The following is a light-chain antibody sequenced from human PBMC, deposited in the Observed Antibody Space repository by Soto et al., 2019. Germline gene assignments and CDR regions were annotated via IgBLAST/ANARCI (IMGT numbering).Light chain of an antibody. Sequence: QSALTQPDSVSGSPGQSITISCTGTSSDIGAYNFVSWYQQHPGKAPKLMLYDVNIRPSGVSNRFSGSKSGNTASLTISGLQAEDEVDYYCTSWTTSTTMIFGGGTKLTVL. CDR2: DVN. CDR1: SSDIGAYNF. V-gene: IGLV2-14*03. CDR3: TSWTTSTTMI. J-gene: IGLJ2*01.